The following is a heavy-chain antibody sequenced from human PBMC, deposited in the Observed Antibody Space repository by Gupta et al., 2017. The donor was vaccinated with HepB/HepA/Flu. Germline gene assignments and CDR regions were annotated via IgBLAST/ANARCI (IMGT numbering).Heavy chain of an antibody. CDR3: ARRQKANLAGNDWFDP. Sequence: WVRQMPGKGLEWVAIICPGDSETYYSSSFQGRVTISADKSINTAYLQWSSLRASDTAIYYCARRQKANLAGNDWFDPWGQGTLVTVSS. CDR2: ICPGDSET. V-gene: IGHV5-51*01. J-gene: IGHJ5*02.